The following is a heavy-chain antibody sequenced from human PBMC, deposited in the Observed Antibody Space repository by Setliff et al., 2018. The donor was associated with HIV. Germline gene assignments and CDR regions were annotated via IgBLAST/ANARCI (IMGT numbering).Heavy chain of an antibody. Sequence: SETLSLTCTVSGASMRDYYWTWIRQSPGKGLEWIGHIFHTGSATYNPSLRSRLTMSIDTSSGQFSLRLTSVTAADAAVYYCARQVSIPGVAVTPLDYWGQGSLVTVS. V-gene: IGHV4-59*08. CDR2: IFHTGSA. J-gene: IGHJ4*02. CDR1: GASMRDYY. CDR3: ARQVSIPGVAVTPLDY. D-gene: IGHD3-3*01.